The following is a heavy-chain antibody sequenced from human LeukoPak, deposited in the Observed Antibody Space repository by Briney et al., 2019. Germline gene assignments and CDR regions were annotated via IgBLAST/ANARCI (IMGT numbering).Heavy chain of an antibody. V-gene: IGHV3-7*04. CDR1: GFTFSSYW. CDR3: ARGRPASGYPPYYFDY. D-gene: IGHD3-22*01. CDR2: IKQDGSGK. Sequence: GGSLRLSCAASGFTFSSYWMSWVRQAPGKGLEWVANIKQDGSGKYYVDSVKGRFTISRDNAKNSLCLQMNSLRAEDTAVYYCARGRPASGYPPYYFDYWGQGTLVTVSS. J-gene: IGHJ4*02.